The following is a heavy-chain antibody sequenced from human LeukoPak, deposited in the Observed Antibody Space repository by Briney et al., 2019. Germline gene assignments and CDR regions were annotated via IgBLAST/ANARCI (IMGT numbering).Heavy chain of an antibody. CDR3: ARHGRVAAAGRFWYYYYMDV. CDR1: GGSFSGYY. Sequence: PSEALSLTCAVYGGSFSGYYWSWIRQPPGKGLEWIGEINHSGSTNYNPSLKSRVTISVDTSKNQFSLKLSSVTAADTAVYYCARHGRVAAAGRFWYYYYMDVWGKGTTVTISS. D-gene: IGHD6-13*01. CDR2: INHSGST. J-gene: IGHJ6*03. V-gene: IGHV4-34*01.